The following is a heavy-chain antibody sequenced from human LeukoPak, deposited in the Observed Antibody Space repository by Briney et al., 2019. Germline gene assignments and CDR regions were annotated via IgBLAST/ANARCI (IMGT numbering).Heavy chain of an antibody. CDR2: ISSNGGST. CDR3: ARDPIYCSGGSCYSVVHGYFDY. Sequence: PGGSLRLSCAASGFTFSSYAMHWVCQAPGKGLEYVSAISSNGGSTYYANSVKGRFTISRDNSKNTPYLQMGSLRAEDMAVYCCARDPIYCSGGSCYSVVHGYFDYWGQGTLVTVSS. CDR1: GFTFSSYA. D-gene: IGHD2-15*01. V-gene: IGHV3-64*01. J-gene: IGHJ4*02.